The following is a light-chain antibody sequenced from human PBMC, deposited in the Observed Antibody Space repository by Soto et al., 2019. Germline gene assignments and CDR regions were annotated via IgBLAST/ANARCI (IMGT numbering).Light chain of an antibody. CDR1: STNIGSNN. CDR3: AAWDDSLNGVV. CDR2: GTS. J-gene: IGLJ2*01. V-gene: IGLV1-44*01. Sequence: QSSLTQPPSASGTPGQRVTISCSGTSTNIGSNNVNWYQQVPGTAPKFLIYGTSQRPSGVPDRFSGSKSGTSASLDISGLQSEDEADYYCAAWDDSLNGVVFGGGTKLTVL.